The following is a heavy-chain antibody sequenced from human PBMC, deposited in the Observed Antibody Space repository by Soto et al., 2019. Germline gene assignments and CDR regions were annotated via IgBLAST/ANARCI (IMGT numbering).Heavy chain of an antibody. CDR2: IIAFSDIV. CDR1: GGTFGIYA. V-gene: IGHV1-69*12. J-gene: IGHJ6*02. Sequence: QVQLVQSGAEVKKPGSSVKVSCKASGGTFGIYAITWVRQAPGQGLEWMGGIIAFSDIVNYTQKLQGRVTITADESTKPAYMDLSSLRSEDTAVYYCARSLYSSSWFHSGNSYYYYGMDVWGQGTTVTVSS. D-gene: IGHD6-13*01. CDR3: ARSLYSSSWFHSGNSYYYYGMDV.